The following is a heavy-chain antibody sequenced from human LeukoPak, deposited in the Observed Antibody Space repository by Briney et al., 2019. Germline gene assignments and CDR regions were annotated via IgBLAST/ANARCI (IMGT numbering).Heavy chain of an antibody. CDR2: IKQDGSEK. CDR3: ARGGYSGSYWGFDY. CDR1: GFTFSYHW. Sequence: GGSLTLSCAASGFTFSYHWMTWVRQAPGKGLEWVANIKQDGSEKYYVDSVKGRFTISRDNAKNSLYLQMNSLRAEDTAVYYCARGGYSGSYWGFDYWGQGTLVTVSS. V-gene: IGHV3-7*01. D-gene: IGHD1-26*01. J-gene: IGHJ4*02.